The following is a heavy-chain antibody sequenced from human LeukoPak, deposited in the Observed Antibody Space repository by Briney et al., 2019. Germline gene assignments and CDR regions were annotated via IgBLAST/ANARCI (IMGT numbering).Heavy chain of an antibody. J-gene: IGHJ4*02. D-gene: IGHD5-12*01. Sequence: PGGSLRLSCAAPGFTFDDYAMHWVRQAPGKGLEWVSGISWNSGSIGYADSVKGRFTISRDNAKNSLYLQMNSLRAEDTALYYCAKDTGHSGYDSTFDYWGQGTLVTVSS. V-gene: IGHV3-9*01. CDR2: ISWNSGSI. CDR1: GFTFDDYA. CDR3: AKDTGHSGYDSTFDY.